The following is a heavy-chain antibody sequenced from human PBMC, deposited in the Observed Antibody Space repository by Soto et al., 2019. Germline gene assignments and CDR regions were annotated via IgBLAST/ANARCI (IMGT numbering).Heavy chain of an antibody. CDR3: ARDLGYCSSTSCPGDYYYGMDV. J-gene: IGHJ6*02. V-gene: IGHV1-18*04. CDR2: ISAYNGNT. Sequence: ASVKVSCKASGYTFTSYGISWVRQAPGQGLEWMGWISAYNGNTNYAQKLQGRVTMTTDTSTSTAYMELRSLRSDDTAVYYCARDLGYCSSTSCPGDYYYGMDVWCQGTTVT. D-gene: IGHD2-2*01. CDR1: GYTFTSYG.